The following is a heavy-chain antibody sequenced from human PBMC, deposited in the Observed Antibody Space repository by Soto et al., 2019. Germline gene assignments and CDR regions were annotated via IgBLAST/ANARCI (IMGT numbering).Heavy chain of an antibody. CDR1: GYTXTGYY. CDR2: INPNSGGT. D-gene: IGHD6-6*01. J-gene: IGHJ5*02. CDR3: ARKSIASHWFDP. V-gene: IGHV1-2*02. Sequence: XKVSFQASGYTXTGYYMNSVRQAPGQGLEWIGWINPNSGGTNYAQKFQGRVTITRDTSISTAYMDMSRMRSDDKAVYYCARKSIASHWFDPWGQGTLGTVS.